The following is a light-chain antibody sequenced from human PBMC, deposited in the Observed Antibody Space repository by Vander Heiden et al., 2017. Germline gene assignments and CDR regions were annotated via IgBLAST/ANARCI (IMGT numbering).Light chain of an antibody. CDR3: MQAIQTLT. CDR1: QSLLHSNGYNY. V-gene: IGKV2-28*01. J-gene: IGKJ4*01. Sequence: DIVMTQSPLSLPVSTGDPASISCRSSQSLLHSNGYNYMDWYLQKAGQSPQLLIYLGSNRAAGVPDRFSGSGSGTDFTLKISRVEAEDVGVYYCMQAIQTLTFGGGTKVDIK. CDR2: LGS.